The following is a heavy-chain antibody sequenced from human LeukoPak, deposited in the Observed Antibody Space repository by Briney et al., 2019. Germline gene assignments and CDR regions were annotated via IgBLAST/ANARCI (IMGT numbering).Heavy chain of an antibody. J-gene: IGHJ4*02. D-gene: IGHD3-22*01. CDR3: AKRNYDIGVRHFDY. V-gene: IGHV3-48*01. CDR2: IDSGSSTI. Sequence: PGGSLRLSCAASGFTFSSYSMNWVRQAPGEGLEWVSYIDSGSSTIYYADSVKGRFTVSRDNAKNSLYLQMNSLRAEDTAVYYCAKRNYDIGVRHFDYWGQGTLVTVSS. CDR1: GFTFSSYS.